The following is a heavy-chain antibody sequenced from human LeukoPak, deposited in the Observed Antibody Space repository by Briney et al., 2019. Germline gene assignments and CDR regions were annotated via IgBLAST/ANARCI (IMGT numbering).Heavy chain of an antibody. CDR2: IFYTGSA. Sequence: SETLSLTCTVSGGSISTYYWSWIRQPPGKGLEWIGYIFYTGSANYNPSLKSRVTISVDTSKSQFSLKLSSVTAADTAVYYCARYYDFWSGYLFDPWGQGTLVTVSS. D-gene: IGHD3-3*01. V-gene: IGHV4-59*01. CDR1: GGSISTYY. CDR3: ARYYDFWSGYLFDP. J-gene: IGHJ5*02.